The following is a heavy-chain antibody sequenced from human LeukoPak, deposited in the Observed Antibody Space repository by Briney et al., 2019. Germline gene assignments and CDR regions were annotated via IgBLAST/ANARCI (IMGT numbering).Heavy chain of an antibody. D-gene: IGHD3-3*01. CDR1: GGSINSYY. Sequence: PSETLSLTCTVSGGSINSYYWSWIRQPPGKGLEWIGYIYYSGSTNYNPSLKSRVTISVDTSKNQFSLKLSSVTAADTAVYYCASGYYDFWSGYYHGFDYWGQGTLVTVSS. CDR2: IYYSGST. CDR3: ASGYYDFWSGYYHGFDY. V-gene: IGHV4-59*01. J-gene: IGHJ4*02.